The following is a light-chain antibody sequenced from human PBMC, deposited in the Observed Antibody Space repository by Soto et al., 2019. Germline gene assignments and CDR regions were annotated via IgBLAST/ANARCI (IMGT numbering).Light chain of an antibody. V-gene: IGLV4-60*03. J-gene: IGLJ1*01. CDR2: LEGSGSY. CDR1: SGHSSYI. Sequence: QSVLTQSSSASASLGSSVKLTCTLSSGHSSYIIAWHQQQPGKAPRYLMKLEGSGSYNKGSGVPDLFSGSSSGADRYLTISNLQSEDEADYYCETWDSNTHVFGTGTKVTVL. CDR3: ETWDSNTHV.